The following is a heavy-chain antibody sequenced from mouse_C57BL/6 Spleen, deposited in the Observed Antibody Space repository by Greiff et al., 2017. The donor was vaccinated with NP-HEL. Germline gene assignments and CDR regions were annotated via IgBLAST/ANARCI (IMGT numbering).Heavy chain of an antibody. V-gene: IGHV1-55*01. Sequence: QVQLQQPGAELVKPGASVKMSCKASGYTFTSYWITWVKQRPGQGLEWIGDIYPGSGSTNYNEKFKSKATLTVDTSSSTAYMQLSSLTSEDSAVYYCARRREKWGAMDYWGQGTSVTVSS. CDR2: IYPGSGST. CDR3: ARRREKWGAMDY. CDR1: GYTFTSYW. J-gene: IGHJ4*01.